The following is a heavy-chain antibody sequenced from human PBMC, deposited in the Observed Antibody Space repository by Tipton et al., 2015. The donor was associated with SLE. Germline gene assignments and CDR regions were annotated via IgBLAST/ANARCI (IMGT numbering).Heavy chain of an antibody. V-gene: IGHV4-59*08. J-gene: IGHJ6*03. CDR3: ARGCSSITCYYYFYMDV. D-gene: IGHD2-2*01. CDR2: IYYSGST. Sequence: TLSLTCTVSGGSISRYSWSWIRQPPGKGLEWIGYIYYSGSTNYSPSLESRVTISVDTSKNQFSLKLSSVTAADTAVYYCARGCSSITCYYYFYMDVWGKGTTVTVSS. CDR1: GGSISRYS.